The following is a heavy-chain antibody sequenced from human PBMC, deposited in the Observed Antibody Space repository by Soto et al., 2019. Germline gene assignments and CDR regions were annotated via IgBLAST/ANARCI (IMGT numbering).Heavy chain of an antibody. J-gene: IGHJ5*02. D-gene: IGHD3-10*01. CDR3: ARTYYYRSGTYFAWFDP. V-gene: IGHV4-30-2*01. CDR1: GGSISSGGYS. Sequence: TLSLTCAVSGGSISSGGYSWSWIRQPPGKGLEWIGYIYHSGSTYYNPSLKSRVTISVDRSKNQFSLKLSSVTAADTAVYFCARTYYYRSGTYFAWFDPPGQTTLVTVSS. CDR2: IYHSGST.